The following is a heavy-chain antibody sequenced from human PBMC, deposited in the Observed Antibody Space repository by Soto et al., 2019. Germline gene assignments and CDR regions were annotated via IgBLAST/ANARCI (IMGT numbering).Heavy chain of an antibody. CDR3: ATGPDYYDNTNGWFDP. Sequence: SETLSLTCTVSGGSISSSSHYLDWIRQPPGKGLEWIGSIYYSGITYYNPSLKSRVTISVDTSKNQFSLKLSSVTAADTAVYYCATGPDYYDNTNGWFDPWGQGTLVTVSS. J-gene: IGHJ5*02. CDR2: IYYSGIT. CDR1: GGSISSSSHY. V-gene: IGHV4-39*01. D-gene: IGHD3-22*01.